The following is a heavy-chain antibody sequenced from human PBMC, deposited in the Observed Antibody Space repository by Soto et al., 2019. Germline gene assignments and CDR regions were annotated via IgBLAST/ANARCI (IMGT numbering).Heavy chain of an antibody. V-gene: IGHV3-53*02. J-gene: IGHJ4*02. CDR2: VYSGGAT. CDR1: GFSVSRNY. Sequence: PLVETGGGLIQPGTSLTLSCAASGFSVSRNYMTWVRQAPGKGLEWVSFVYSGGATFYADSVKGRFILSRDYSQNTMYLQMNNLRAEDTAIYYCARVPGRLWGRGTLVTVAS. D-gene: IGHD3-10*01. CDR3: ARVPGRL.